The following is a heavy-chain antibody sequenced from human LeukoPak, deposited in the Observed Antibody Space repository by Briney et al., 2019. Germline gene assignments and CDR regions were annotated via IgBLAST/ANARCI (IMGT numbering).Heavy chain of an antibody. CDR2: INPNSGGT. D-gene: IGHD3-10*01. CDR1: GYTFTGYY. J-gene: IGHJ4*02. V-gene: IGHV1-2*02. CDR3: ARAPRGSGSYNDY. Sequence: EASVKVSCKASGYTFTGYYMHWVRQAPGQGPEWMGWINPNSGGTNYAQKFQGRVTMTRDTSISTAYMELSRLRSDDTAVYYCARAPRGSGSYNDYWGQGTLVTVSS.